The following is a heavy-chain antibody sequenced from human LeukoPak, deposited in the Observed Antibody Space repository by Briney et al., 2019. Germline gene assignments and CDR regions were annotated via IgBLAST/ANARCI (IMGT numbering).Heavy chain of an antibody. CDR2: INKDGSEK. CDR1: GFTFSNYW. D-gene: IGHD5-12*01. J-gene: IGHJ6*03. V-gene: IGHV3-7*01. Sequence: PGGSLRLSCAASGFTFSNYWMSWVRQAPGKGLEWVANINKDGSEKYYVDSVKGRFTISRDNAKNSLYLQMNSLKAEDTAVYYCARGDIASYYYSLEVWGTGTTVIISS. CDR3: ARGDIASYYYSLEV.